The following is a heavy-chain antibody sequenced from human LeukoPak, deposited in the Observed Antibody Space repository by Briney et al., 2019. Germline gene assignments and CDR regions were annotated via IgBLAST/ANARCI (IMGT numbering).Heavy chain of an antibody. D-gene: IGHD3-9*01. Sequence: GGSLRLSCAASGFTFSSYAMHWVRQAPGKGLEYVSAISSNGGSTYYADSVKGRFTISRDNSKNTLYLQMSSLRAEDTAVYYCVKDYDILTGYFDYWGQGTLVTVSS. V-gene: IGHV3-64D*06. CDR2: ISSNGGST. CDR3: VKDYDILTGYFDY. J-gene: IGHJ4*02. CDR1: GFTFSSYA.